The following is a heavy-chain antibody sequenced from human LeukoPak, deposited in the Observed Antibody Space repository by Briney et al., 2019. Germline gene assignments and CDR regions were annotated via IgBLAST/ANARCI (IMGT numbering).Heavy chain of an antibody. CDR3: AKDIVGAHLPGYFDY. CDR2: IKEDESER. D-gene: IGHD1-26*01. V-gene: IGHV3-7*03. J-gene: IGHJ4*02. CDR1: GFSFSSYW. Sequence: GGSLRLSCEASGFSFSSYWMSWVRQAPGKGLEWVANIKEDESERYYVDSVKGRFTISRDNAKNSLYLQMNSLRAEDTALYYCAKDIVGAHLPGYFDYWGQGTLVTVSS.